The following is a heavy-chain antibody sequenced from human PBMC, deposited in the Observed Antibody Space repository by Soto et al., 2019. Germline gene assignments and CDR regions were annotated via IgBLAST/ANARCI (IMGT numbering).Heavy chain of an antibody. D-gene: IGHD1-26*01. V-gene: IGHV3-9*01. J-gene: IGHJ3*02. CDR2: ISWNSGSI. CDR3: AKDRGSGSYGQRAFDI. CDR1: GFTFDDYA. Sequence: GGSLRLSCAASGFTFDDYAMHWVRQAPGKGLEWVSGISWNSGSIGYADSVKGRFTISRDNAKNSLYLQMNSLRAEDTALYYCAKDRGSGSYGQRAFDIWGQGAMVTVS.